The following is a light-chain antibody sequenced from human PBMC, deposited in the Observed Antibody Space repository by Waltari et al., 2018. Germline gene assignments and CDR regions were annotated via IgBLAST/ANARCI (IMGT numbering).Light chain of an antibody. CDR1: SSNIGDNV. J-gene: IGLJ3*02. CDR2: RDD. Sequence: QSVLTQPPPASETPGQRVTISCSGSSSNIGDNVVNWYQQLPGKAPNPPIYRDDRRAPGVPDLFSASRSGTSASLAISGLQSEDEADYYCAAWDDRMNGHWVFGGGTKVTVL. V-gene: IGLV1-44*01. CDR3: AAWDDRMNGHWV.